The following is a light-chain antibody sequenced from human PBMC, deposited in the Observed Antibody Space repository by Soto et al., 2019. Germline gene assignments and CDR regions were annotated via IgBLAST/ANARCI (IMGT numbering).Light chain of an antibody. CDR2: GAS. CDR3: QHYDNSLLT. CDR1: QSVSSDY. Sequence: IGLTQSPGTLSLSPAERATLSCSASQSVSSDYLAWYQQKTGHAPRLLIYGASRRATGIPYKFSGSGSGTDFSLTISRLEPEDFAVYYCQHYDNSLLTFGGGTKVEIK. V-gene: IGKV3-20*01. J-gene: IGKJ4*01.